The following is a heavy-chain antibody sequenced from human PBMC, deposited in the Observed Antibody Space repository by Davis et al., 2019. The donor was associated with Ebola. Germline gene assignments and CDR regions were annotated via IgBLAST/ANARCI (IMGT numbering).Heavy chain of an antibody. J-gene: IGHJ4*02. CDR1: GFTFSDSY. D-gene: IGHD2-15*01. Sequence: GESLKISCAASGFTFSDSYMTWIRQAPGKGLEWVAVVSYDGSDKYYADSVKGRFTISRDNSKNTLSLQMNSLRVDDTAVYYCANLGCGGTCNPDFDSWGQGMLVTVSS. CDR3: ANLGCGGTCNPDFDS. V-gene: IGHV3-30*18. CDR2: VSYDGSDK.